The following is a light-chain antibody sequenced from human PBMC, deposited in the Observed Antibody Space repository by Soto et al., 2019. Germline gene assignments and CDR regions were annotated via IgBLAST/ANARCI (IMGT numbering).Light chain of an antibody. CDR3: QQSYSTPPDT. CDR2: AAS. CDR1: QSISSY. V-gene: IGKV1-39*01. Sequence: DIQMTQSPSSLSASVGDRVTITCRASQSISSYLNWYQQKPGKAPKLLIYAASSLQSGVPSRFSGSGSGTDFTLTISSLQPEDVATYYCQQSYSTPPDTFGQGTMLEIK. J-gene: IGKJ2*01.